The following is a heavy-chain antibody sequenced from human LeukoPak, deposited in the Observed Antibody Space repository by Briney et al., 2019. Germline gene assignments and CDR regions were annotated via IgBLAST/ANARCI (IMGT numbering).Heavy chain of an antibody. Sequence: GGSLRLSCTASGFTFGSYEMNWVRQAPGQGLEWVSYMSHTGKPIHYADSVKGRFTISRDNAKNSLSLQMNSPRAEDTAVYYCVRDSVTGSQDAFDIWGQGTMVTVSS. J-gene: IGHJ3*02. V-gene: IGHV3-48*03. D-gene: IGHD2-21*02. CDR1: GFTFGSYE. CDR3: VRDSVTGSQDAFDI. CDR2: MSHTGKPI.